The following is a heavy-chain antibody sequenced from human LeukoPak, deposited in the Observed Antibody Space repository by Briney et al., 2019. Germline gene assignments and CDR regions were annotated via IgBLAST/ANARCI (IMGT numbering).Heavy chain of an antibody. Sequence: PSETLSLTCTVSGDSISSYYWSWIRQSPGKGLESIGYAYYTGSTTYNPSLKSRVTISVDKSKNQFSLKLSSVTAADTAVYYCARAAYTSGFYFFDPWGQGTLVTVSS. D-gene: IGHD3-22*01. CDR1: GDSISSYY. V-gene: IGHV4-59*01. CDR3: ARAAYTSGFYFFDP. CDR2: AYYTGST. J-gene: IGHJ5*02.